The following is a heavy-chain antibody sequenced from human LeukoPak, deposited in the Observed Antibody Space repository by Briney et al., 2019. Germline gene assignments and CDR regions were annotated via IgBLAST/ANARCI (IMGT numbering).Heavy chain of an antibody. V-gene: IGHV3-53*01. Sequence: GGSLRLSCVASGLSVSHNYINWVRQAPGKGLEWVSASYSDMNSDIKTDYADSVKGRFTISRDNSKNTLYLQMNSLRAEDTAVYYRASYTHYDSSGYYPPFDYWGQGTLVTVSS. D-gene: IGHD3-22*01. J-gene: IGHJ4*02. CDR1: GLSVSHNY. CDR2: SYSDMNSDIKT. CDR3: ASYTHYDSSGYYPPFDY.